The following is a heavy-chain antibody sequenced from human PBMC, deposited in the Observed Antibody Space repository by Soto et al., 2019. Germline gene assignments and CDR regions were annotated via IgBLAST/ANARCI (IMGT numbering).Heavy chain of an antibody. V-gene: IGHV1-2*02. D-gene: IGHD3-16*01. CDR3: VRVGLNRNYDFDF. CDR2: INPNSDVT. Sequence: QVQLVQSGAEVKKPGASVKVSCKASGYTFNSYYIHWVRQAPGQGLEWMGWINPNSDVTGYAQSFQGRVTMTRDMSMTTAYTDLTRLRSDATAVYSCVRVGLNRNYDFDFWGQGTLITVSS. CDR1: GYTFNSYY. J-gene: IGHJ4*02.